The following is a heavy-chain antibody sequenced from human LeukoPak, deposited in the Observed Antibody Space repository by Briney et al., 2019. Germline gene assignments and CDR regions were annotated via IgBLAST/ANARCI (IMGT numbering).Heavy chain of an antibody. D-gene: IGHD3-10*01. Sequence: PSETLSLTCTVSGGSISSYYWSWIRQPPGKGLEWIGYIYYSGSTNYNPSLKSRVTISVDTSKNQFSLKLSSVTAADTAVYYCARHGGMSGLDYWGQGTLVTVSS. V-gene: IGHV4-59*01. J-gene: IGHJ4*02. CDR3: ARHGGMSGLDY. CDR2: IYYSGST. CDR1: GGSISSYY.